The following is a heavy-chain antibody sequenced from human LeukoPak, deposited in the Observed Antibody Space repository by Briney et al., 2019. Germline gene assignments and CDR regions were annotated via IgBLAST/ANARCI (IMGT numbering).Heavy chain of an antibody. CDR3: ARRVPSLRFLEWLPGVHDAFDI. V-gene: IGHV4-59*01. J-gene: IGHJ3*02. Sequence: PSETLSLTCTVSGGSISSYYWSWIRQPPGKGLEWTGYIYYSGSTNYNPSLKSRVTISVDTSKNQFSLKLSSVTAADTAVYYCARRVPSLRFLEWLPGVHDAFDIWGQGTMVTVSS. CDR2: IYYSGST. CDR1: GGSISSYY. D-gene: IGHD3-3*01.